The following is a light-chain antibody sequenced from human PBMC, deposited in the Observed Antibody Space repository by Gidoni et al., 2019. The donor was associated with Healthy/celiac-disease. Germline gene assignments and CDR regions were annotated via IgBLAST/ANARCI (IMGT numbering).Light chain of an antibody. Sequence: IVLTQSPGTLSLSPGESATLSCRASQSVSRSYLAWYQQKPGQAPRLLIYGASSRATGIPDRFSGSGSGTDFTLTISRLEPEDFEVYYCQQYGSSPRTFGQGTKVEI. V-gene: IGKV3-20*01. J-gene: IGKJ1*01. CDR3: QQYGSSPRT. CDR2: GAS. CDR1: QSVSRSY.